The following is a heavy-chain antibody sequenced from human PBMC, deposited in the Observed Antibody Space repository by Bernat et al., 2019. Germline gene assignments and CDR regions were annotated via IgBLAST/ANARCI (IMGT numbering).Heavy chain of an antibody. Sequence: QVQLQESGPGLVKPSQTLSLSCTVSGGSISSGAYYWSWIRQHPGKGLEWMGYIYYSGSTYYNPSLKSRITISVDTSKNQFSLKLSSVTAADTAVYYCARDLGYFGYFDYWGQGTLVTGSS. J-gene: IGHJ4*02. CDR2: IYYSGST. CDR3: ARDLGYFGYFDY. CDR1: GGSISSGAYY. V-gene: IGHV4-31*03. D-gene: IGHD5-12*01.